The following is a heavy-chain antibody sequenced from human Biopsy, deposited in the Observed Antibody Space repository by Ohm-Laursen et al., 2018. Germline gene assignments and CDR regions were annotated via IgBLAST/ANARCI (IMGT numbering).Heavy chain of an antibody. Sequence: RSLRLSCSASGFTFDDFAMHWVRQVPGKGLEWVSGITWNSGFTGYADSVKGRITVARDNAKNSLYLQLNSLRAEDTAVYYCARDSSGTARAGGMDVWGQGTTVTVSS. CDR3: ARDSSGTARAGGMDV. D-gene: IGHD6-6*01. J-gene: IGHJ6*02. V-gene: IGHV3-9*01. CDR1: GFTFDDFA. CDR2: ITWNSGFT.